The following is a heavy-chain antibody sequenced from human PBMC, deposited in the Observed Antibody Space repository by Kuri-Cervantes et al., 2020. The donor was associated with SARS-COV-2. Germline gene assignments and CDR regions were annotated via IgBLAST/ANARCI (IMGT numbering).Heavy chain of an antibody. Sequence: GGSLRLSCAASGFTFSSYAMSWVRQAPGKGLVWVSRINSDGSSTSYADSVKGRFTISRDNSKNTLYLQMNSLRAEDTAVYYCARDRTILDYFDYWGQGTLVTASS. J-gene: IGHJ4*02. CDR2: INSDGSST. CDR3: ARDRTILDYFDY. CDR1: GFTFSSYA. D-gene: IGHD3-9*01. V-gene: IGHV3-74*01.